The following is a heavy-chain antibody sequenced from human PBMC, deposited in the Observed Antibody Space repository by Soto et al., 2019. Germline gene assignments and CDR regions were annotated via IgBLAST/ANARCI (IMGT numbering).Heavy chain of an antibody. V-gene: IGHV3-23*01. CDR1: GFTFSSYA. D-gene: IGHD3-9*01. Sequence: GGSLRLSCAASGFTFSSYAMNWVRQAPGKGLEWVSAISGSGGSTYYADSVKGRFTISRDNSKNTLYLQMNSLRAEDTAVYYCARTTGSRISDYWGQGTLVTVYS. J-gene: IGHJ4*02. CDR2: ISGSGGST. CDR3: ARTTGSRISDY.